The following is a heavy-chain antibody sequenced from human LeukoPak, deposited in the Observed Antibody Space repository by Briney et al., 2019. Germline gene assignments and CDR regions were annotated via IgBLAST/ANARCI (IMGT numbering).Heavy chain of an antibody. CDR2: IYPGDSET. Sequence: GESLKISCKGSGYSFASYWIGWVRQMPGKGLEWMGIIYPGDSETRYGPSFQGQVTISADKSISTAFLHWSSLKASDTAMYYCATNFMVRGVPNWFDPWGQGTLVTVS. CDR3: ATNFMVRGVPNWFDP. D-gene: IGHD3-10*01. J-gene: IGHJ5*02. V-gene: IGHV5-51*01. CDR1: GYSFASYW.